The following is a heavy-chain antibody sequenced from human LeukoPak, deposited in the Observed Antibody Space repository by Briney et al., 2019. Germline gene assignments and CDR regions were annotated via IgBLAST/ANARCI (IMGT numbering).Heavy chain of an antibody. D-gene: IGHD5-18*01. CDR3: ARDYSYGREDFDH. Sequence: ASVKVSCKASGYTFTSYYMHWVRQAPGQGLEWMGIINPSNGNTGYTPKFQGRVTMTRDMSTSAVYMELRSLRSDDTAVYYCARDYSYGREDFDHWGQGTLVTVSS. CDR1: GYTFTSYY. CDR2: INPSNGNT. V-gene: IGHV1-46*01. J-gene: IGHJ4*02.